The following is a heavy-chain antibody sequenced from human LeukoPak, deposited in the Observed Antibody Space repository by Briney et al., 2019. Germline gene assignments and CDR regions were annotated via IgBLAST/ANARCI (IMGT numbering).Heavy chain of an antibody. J-gene: IGHJ5*01. Sequence: RASVKVSCEASGYIFTNYATNWMRQAPGQGLEWMGWITTSTGNPTYAQGFTGRFVFSSDTSVSTAYLQISSLRAEDTAVYYCARDPYAPPSSDLQRFDSWGQGTLVTVSS. V-gene: IGHV7-4-1*02. CDR3: ARDPYAPPSSDLQRFDS. D-gene: IGHD6-19*01. CDR2: ITTSTGNP. CDR1: GYIFTNYA.